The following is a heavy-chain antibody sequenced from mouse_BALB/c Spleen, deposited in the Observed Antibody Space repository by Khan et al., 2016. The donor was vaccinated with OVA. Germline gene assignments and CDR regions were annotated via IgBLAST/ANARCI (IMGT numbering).Heavy chain of an antibody. V-gene: IGHV3-5*02. CDR3: ARDYGSLYWFLDV. CDR2: IYYSGTV. J-gene: IGHJ1*01. Sequence: EVQLQESGPGLVKPSQTVSLTCTVTGFSITSGNYRWSWLRQFPGHKLEWIGNIYYSGTVTYNPSLTSRTTITKDTSKNQFFLEMNPLTAEDTATYYCARDYGSLYWFLDVWGAGTTVTVSS. D-gene: IGHD1-1*01. CDR1: GFSITSGNYR.